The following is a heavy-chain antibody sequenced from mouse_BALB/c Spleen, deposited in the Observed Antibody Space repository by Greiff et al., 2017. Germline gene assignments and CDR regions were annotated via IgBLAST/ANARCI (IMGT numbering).Heavy chain of an antibody. CDR3: AHYGSSYYYAMDY. CDR2: ISYSGST. J-gene: IGHJ4*01. Sequence: DVKLQESGPGLVKPSQSLSLTCTVTGYSITSDYAWNWIRQFPGNKLEWMGYISYSGSTSYNPSLKSRISITRDTSKNQFFLQLNSVTTEDTATYYCAHYGSSYYYAMDYWGQGTSVTVSS. V-gene: IGHV3-2*02. CDR1: GYSITSDYA. D-gene: IGHD1-1*01.